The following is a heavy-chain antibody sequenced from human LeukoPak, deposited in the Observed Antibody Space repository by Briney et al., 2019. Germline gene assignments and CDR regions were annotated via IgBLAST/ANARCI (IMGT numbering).Heavy chain of an antibody. Sequence: PGGSLRLSCAASGFTVSSNYMSWVRQAPGKGLEWVSVIYSGGSTYYADSVKGRFTISRDNSKNTLYLQMNSLRAEDTAVYYCARDQRGSSKPHYFDLWGRGTLVTVSS. V-gene: IGHV3-53*01. CDR3: ARDQRGSSKPHYFDL. CDR1: GFTVSSNY. J-gene: IGHJ2*01. D-gene: IGHD2-2*01. CDR2: IYSGGST.